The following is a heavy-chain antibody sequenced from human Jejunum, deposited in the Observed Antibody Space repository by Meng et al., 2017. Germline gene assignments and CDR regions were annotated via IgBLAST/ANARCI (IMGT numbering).Heavy chain of an antibody. CDR2: IFYSGTT. V-gene: IGHV4-39*07. CDR3: ARDTAGFGP. D-gene: IGHD6-13*01. J-gene: IGHJ5*02. CDR1: GGSISTAGYY. Sequence: QRQMQGVGPGLGKPSETLSLTCAVSGGSISTAGYYWGWIRQSPGKGLEWIGSIFYSGTTYYNPSLKSRVTISIDTSKNQFSLKMNSVTAADTAVYYCARDTAGFGPWGQGTLVTVSS.